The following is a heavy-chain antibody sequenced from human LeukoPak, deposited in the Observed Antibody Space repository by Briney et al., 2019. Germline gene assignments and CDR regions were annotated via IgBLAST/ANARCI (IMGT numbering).Heavy chain of an antibody. J-gene: IGHJ2*01. Sequence: GSLRLSCAASGFAFISSEMNWVRQAPGKGLEWIAEISYSGNTNYNPSLKSRVTISVDTSKNQFSLKLSSVTAADTAVYYCARASWFRYFDLWGRGTLVTVSS. CDR2: ISYSGNT. V-gene: IGHV4-34*01. D-gene: IGHD6-13*01. CDR3: ARASWFRYFDL. CDR1: GFAFISSE.